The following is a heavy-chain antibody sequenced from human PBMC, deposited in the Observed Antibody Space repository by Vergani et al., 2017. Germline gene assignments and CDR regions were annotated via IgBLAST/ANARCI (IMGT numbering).Heavy chain of an antibody. Sequence: EVQLVESGGGLVKPGGSLRLSCAASGFTFSNYNMNWVRQAPGKGLEWVSSISGSSSFIYYADSVKGRFTISRDNAQNSLYLQMNGLRAEDTAVYYCARDPRGYGSGGSCYTPIDYWGQGTLVTVSS. J-gene: IGHJ4*02. CDR1: GFTFSNYN. CDR2: ISGSSSFI. D-gene: IGHD2-15*01. V-gene: IGHV3-21*02. CDR3: ARDPRGYGSGGSCYTPIDY.